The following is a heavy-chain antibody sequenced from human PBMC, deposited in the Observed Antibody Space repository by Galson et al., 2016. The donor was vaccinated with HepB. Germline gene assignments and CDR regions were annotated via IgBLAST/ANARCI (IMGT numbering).Heavy chain of an antibody. CDR3: ARESYMSQYSYFDY. Sequence: SVKVSCKASGYTFNISGIVWVRQAPGQGPEWMGWISTYNGNTEYAPKLQDRVTLTTDTSTNTAYMELRSLRSDDTAIYYCARESYMSQYSYFDYWGQGTLVTVSS. CDR2: ISTYNGNT. V-gene: IGHV1-18*04. J-gene: IGHJ4*02. D-gene: IGHD2-15*01. CDR1: GYTFNISG.